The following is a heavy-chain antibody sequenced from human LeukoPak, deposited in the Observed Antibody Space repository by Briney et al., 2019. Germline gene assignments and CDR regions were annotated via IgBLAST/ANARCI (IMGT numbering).Heavy chain of an antibody. V-gene: IGHV1-46*01. D-gene: IGHD3-22*01. CDR1: GYTFTSYY. J-gene: IGHJ4*02. CDR3: AREGTYDSSGYYIDY. Sequence: ASVKVSCKASGYTFTSYYMHWVRQAPGQGLEWMGIINPSGGSTKFAQKFQGRFTTTRNTSTSTVYMEVSSLTSEDTVVYYCAREGTYDSSGYYIDYWGQGTLVTVSS. CDR2: INPSGGST.